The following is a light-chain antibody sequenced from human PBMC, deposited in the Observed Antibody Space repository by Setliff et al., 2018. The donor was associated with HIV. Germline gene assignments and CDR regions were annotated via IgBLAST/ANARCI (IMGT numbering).Light chain of an antibody. CDR1: SSDIGGYNF. CDR3: SSYTSSSPYV. CDR2: EVT. Sequence: QSALAQPASVSGSPGQSITISCTGTSSDIGGYNFVSWYQHHPGKAPKLMIYEVTTRPSGVSNRFSGSKSGNTASLTISGLQADDEADYYCSSYTSSSPYVFGTGTKVTVL. V-gene: IGLV2-14*01. J-gene: IGLJ1*01.